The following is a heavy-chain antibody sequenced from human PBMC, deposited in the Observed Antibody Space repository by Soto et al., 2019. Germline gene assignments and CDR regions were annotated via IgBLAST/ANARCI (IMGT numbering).Heavy chain of an antibody. CDR1: GGSFSGYY. V-gene: IGHV4-34*01. CDR2: INHSGST. D-gene: IGHD6-25*01. CDR3: ARLRRRDY. Sequence: SETLSLTCAVYGGSFSGYYLSWIRQPPGKGLEWIGEINHSGSTNYNPSLKSRVTMSVDTSKNQFSLKLSSVTAADTAVYYCARLRRRDYWGQGTLVTVSS. J-gene: IGHJ4*02.